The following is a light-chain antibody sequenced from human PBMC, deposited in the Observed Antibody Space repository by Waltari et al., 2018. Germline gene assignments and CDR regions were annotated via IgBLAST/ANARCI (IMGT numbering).Light chain of an antibody. Sequence: DIQMTQSPSSLSASVGDRVTITCRASQNIYNYLNWYQQKPGKAPKLLIYAASSVQSVVPSRFSGSGYGTDFTLTISSLQPEDFATYYCQQSFSTLGTFGPGTKVEIK. J-gene: IGKJ3*01. CDR3: QQSFSTLGT. CDR2: AAS. CDR1: QNIYNY. V-gene: IGKV1-39*01.